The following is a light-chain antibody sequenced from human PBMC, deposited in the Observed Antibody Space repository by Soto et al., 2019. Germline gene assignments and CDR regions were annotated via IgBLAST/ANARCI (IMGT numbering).Light chain of an antibody. V-gene: IGKV3-15*01. CDR2: GAS. CDR1: QSVYSN. CDR3: QQYTAWPLT. J-gene: IGKJ4*01. Sequence: EIVMTQSPATLSVSPGERATLSCRASQSVYSNLAWYQQKPGQAPRLLIYGASTRATGFPASFSGSGSGTEFTLTISSLQYEDFAVYYCQQYTAWPLTFGGGTKVEIK.